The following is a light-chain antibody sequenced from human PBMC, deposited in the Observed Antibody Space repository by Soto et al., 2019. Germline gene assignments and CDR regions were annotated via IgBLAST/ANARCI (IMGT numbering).Light chain of an antibody. CDR2: DAY. V-gene: IGKV3-11*01. CDR1: QSVSNH. J-gene: IGKJ1*01. CDR3: QQRGKWPRT. Sequence: EIVLTQSPATLSLSPGERATLSCRASQSVSNHLAWYQQKPGQAPSLLIYDAYNRATGIPVRFSGSGSGTDFTLTISSLEPEDFAIYYCQQRGKWPRTFGQGTKVEIK.